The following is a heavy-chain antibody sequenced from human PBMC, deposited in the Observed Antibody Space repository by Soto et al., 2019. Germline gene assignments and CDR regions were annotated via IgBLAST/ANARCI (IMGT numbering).Heavy chain of an antibody. CDR2: IIPIFGTA. D-gene: IGHD6-6*01. CDR3: ARMYSSSPSTLDY. J-gene: IGHJ4*02. CDR1: GGTFSSYA. Sequence: GASVKVSCKASGGTFSSYAISWVRQAPGQGLEWMGGIIPIFGTANYAQKFQGRVTITADESTSTAYMELSSLRSEDTAVYYCARMYSSSPSTLDYWGQGTLVTVSS. V-gene: IGHV1-69*13.